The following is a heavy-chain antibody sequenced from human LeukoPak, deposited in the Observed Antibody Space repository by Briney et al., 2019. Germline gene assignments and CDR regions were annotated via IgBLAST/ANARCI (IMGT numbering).Heavy chain of an antibody. V-gene: IGHV3-30*02. CDR3: ARDKGSYGSNWFDP. J-gene: IGHJ5*02. Sequence: GGSLRLSCEASGFTFSSYDMHWVRQAPGKGLEWVAFIQYDASNKYYADSVKGRFTISRDSSKNTLYLQMNSLRAEDTAVYYCARDKGSYGSNWFDPWGQGTLVTVSS. D-gene: IGHD5-18*01. CDR1: GFTFSSYD. CDR2: IQYDASNK.